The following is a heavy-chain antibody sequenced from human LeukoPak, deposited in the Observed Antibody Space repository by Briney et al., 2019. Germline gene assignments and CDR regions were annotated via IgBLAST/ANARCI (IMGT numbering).Heavy chain of an antibody. Sequence: GKSLRLSCAASGFTFRSYAIHWVRQAPGKGLEWVAFISYDGSIKYYADSVKGRFTISRDNSKNTLSLQMNSLRAEDTAVYYCAKDLSRYSSSWRDAFDIWGQGTMVTVSS. D-gene: IGHD6-13*01. CDR2: ISYDGSIK. V-gene: IGHV3-30-3*01. J-gene: IGHJ3*02. CDR3: AKDLSRYSSSWRDAFDI. CDR1: GFTFRSYA.